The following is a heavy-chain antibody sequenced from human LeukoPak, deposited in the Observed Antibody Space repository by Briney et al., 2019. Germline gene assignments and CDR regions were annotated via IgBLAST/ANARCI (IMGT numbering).Heavy chain of an antibody. D-gene: IGHD3-16*02. Sequence: ASVKVSCKASGYTFTSYYMHWVRQAPGQGLEWMGIINPSGGSTSYAQKFQGRVTMTRDTSTSTVYMELSSLRSGDTAVYYCARDVGYYDYVWGSYRYTPPDYWGQGTLVTVSS. J-gene: IGHJ4*02. CDR2: INPSGGST. CDR3: ARDVGYYDYVWGSYRYTPPDY. V-gene: IGHV1-46*01. CDR1: GYTFTSYY.